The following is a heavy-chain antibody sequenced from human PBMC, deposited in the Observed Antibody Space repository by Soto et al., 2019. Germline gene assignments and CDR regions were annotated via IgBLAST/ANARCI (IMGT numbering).Heavy chain of an antibody. D-gene: IGHD3-22*01. V-gene: IGHV4-59*01. CDR2: IYYSGST. CDR3: ARLSDYYDSSGYYYVGAFDI. Sequence: PSETLSLTCTVSGGSISSYYWSWIRQPPGKGLEWIGYIYYSGSTNYNPSLKSRVTISVDTSKNQFSLKLSSVTAADTAVYYCARLSDYYDSSGYYYVGAFDIWGQGTMATVSS. J-gene: IGHJ3*02. CDR1: GGSISSYY.